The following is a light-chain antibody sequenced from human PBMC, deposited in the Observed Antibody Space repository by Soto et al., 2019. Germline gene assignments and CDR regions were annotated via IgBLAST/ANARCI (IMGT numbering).Light chain of an antibody. CDR3: QQYNSYPST. CDR2: DIS. J-gene: IGKJ1*01. CDR1: QSVGNK. V-gene: IGKV3-15*01. Sequence: EIVVTQSPATLSVSPGERATLSCRASQSVGNKVAWYQHKPGQTPRLIIYDISTRAAGVPARFSGSGYGTDFTLTISSLQSEDFAVYYCQQYNSYPSTFGQGTKVDIK.